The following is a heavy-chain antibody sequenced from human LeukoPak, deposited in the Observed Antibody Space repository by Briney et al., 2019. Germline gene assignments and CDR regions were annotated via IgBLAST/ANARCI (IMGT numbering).Heavy chain of an antibody. Sequence: SQTLSLTCTVSGCSISSGGYYWSWIRQHPGKGLEWIGYIYYSGSTYYNPSLKSRVTISVDTSKNQFSLRLSSVTAADTAVYYCARSSYSSGRYGGLDVWGQGTTVTVSS. CDR2: IYYSGST. CDR3: ARSSYSSGRYGGLDV. D-gene: IGHD3-22*01. CDR1: GCSISSGGYY. V-gene: IGHV4-31*03. J-gene: IGHJ6*02.